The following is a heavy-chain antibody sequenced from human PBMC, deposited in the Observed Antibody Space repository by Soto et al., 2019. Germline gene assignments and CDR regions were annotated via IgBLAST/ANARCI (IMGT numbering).Heavy chain of an antibody. Sequence: QVQLVESGGGVVQPGRSLRLSCAASGFTFSNFGMHWVRQAPGKGLEWVAAILYDGSNTYYADSVKGRFTISRDNSKNTLYLEMNSLRSEYTAVYHCAKSRDGYSFYYFYGMDVW. D-gene: IGHD4-4*01. CDR1: GFTFSNFG. J-gene: IGHJ6*01. V-gene: IGHV3-30*18. CDR2: ILYDGSNT. CDR3: AKSRDGYSFYYFYGMDV.